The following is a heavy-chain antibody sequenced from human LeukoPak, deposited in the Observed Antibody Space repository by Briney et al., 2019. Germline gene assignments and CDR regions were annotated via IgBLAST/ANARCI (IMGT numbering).Heavy chain of an antibody. J-gene: IGHJ1*01. Sequence: PGRSLRLSCAASGFTFSSYGMHWVRQAPGKGLGWVAVLSYDGSNKYYADSVKGLFTISRDNSKNTLYLQMNSLRAEDTAVYYCAKEPYCSSTSCIGEYFQRWGQGTLVTVSS. CDR2: LSYDGSNK. CDR3: AKEPYCSSTSCIGEYFQR. V-gene: IGHV3-30*18. D-gene: IGHD2-2*01. CDR1: GFTFSSYG.